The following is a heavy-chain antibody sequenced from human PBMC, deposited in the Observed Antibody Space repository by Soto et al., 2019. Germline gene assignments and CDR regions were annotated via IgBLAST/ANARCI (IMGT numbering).Heavy chain of an antibody. V-gene: IGHV1-18*01. Sequence: GASVKVSCKASGYTFTSYGISWVRQAPGQGLEWMGWISAYNGNTNYAQKLQGRVTMTTDTSTSTAYMELRSLRSDDTAVYYCARDRPYVDIVATITPLDYWGQGTLVTVSS. CDR2: ISAYNGNT. J-gene: IGHJ4*02. D-gene: IGHD5-12*01. CDR3: ARDRPYVDIVATITPLDY. CDR1: GYTFTSYG.